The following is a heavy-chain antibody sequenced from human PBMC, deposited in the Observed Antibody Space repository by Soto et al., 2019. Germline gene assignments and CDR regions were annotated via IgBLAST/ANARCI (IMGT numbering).Heavy chain of an antibody. CDR2: IYYSGST. CDR3: ARAPFMITFGGVIVPDAFDI. V-gene: IGHV4-31*01. D-gene: IGHD3-16*02. J-gene: IGHJ3*02. CDR1: GGSISSGGYY. Sequence: SETLSLTCTVSGGSISSGGYYWSWIRQHPGKGLEWIGYIYYSGSTYYNPSLKSQVTISVDTSKNQFSLKLSSVTAADTAVYYCARAPFMITFGGVIVPDAFDIWGQGTMVTVSS.